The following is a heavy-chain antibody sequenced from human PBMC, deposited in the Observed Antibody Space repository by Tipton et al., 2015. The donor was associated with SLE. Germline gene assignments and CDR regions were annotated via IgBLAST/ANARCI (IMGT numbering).Heavy chain of an antibody. CDR3: ARAAGPLEGFDY. J-gene: IGHJ4*02. D-gene: IGHD6-13*01. Sequence: TLSLTCTVSGGSISSGSYYWSWIRQTPGKGLEWIGFIYYSGSTNYNPSLKSRVPISVDTSKNQFSLKLSSVTAADTAVYYCARAAGPLEGFDYWGQGTLVTVSS. CDR2: IYYSGST. CDR1: GGSISSGSYY. V-gene: IGHV4-61*01.